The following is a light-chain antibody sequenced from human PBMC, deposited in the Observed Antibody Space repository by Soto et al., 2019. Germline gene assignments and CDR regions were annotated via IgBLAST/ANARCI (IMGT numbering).Light chain of an antibody. CDR1: QRVSSNY. Sequence: EIVLTQSPGTLSFSTGERATLSCRASQRVSSNYLAWYQQKPGQAPRLLIYGASRGAAGIPDRFIGSGSGTDFTLTINRLEPEDFAVYFCQQYGRSPMFTFGQGTKLEIK. J-gene: IGKJ2*01. CDR2: GAS. CDR3: QQYGRSPMFT. V-gene: IGKV3-20*01.